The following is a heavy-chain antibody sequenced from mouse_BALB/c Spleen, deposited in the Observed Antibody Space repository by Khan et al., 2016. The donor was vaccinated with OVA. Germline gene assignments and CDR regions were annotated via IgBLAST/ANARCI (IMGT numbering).Heavy chain of an antibody. V-gene: IGHV1S135*01. J-gene: IGHJ3*01. Sequence: VQLQQSGPELMKPGASVKISCKASGYSFTSYYIHWVMESHGKSLEWIGYIDPCSGDTTYNQKFKGKATLTVDKSSSTAYILLSNLTSEDSVVYYCARHGYVSWFAYWGQGTLVTVSA. CDR1: GYSFTSYY. CDR2: IDPCSGDT. CDR3: ARHGYVSWFAY. D-gene: IGHD2-2*01.